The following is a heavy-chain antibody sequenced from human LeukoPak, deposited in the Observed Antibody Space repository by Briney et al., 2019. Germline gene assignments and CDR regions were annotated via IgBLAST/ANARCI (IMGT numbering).Heavy chain of an antibody. J-gene: IGHJ6*03. Sequence: SETLSLTCAVYGGSFSGYYWSWLRQPPGKGLEWIGEINQSGSTNYNPSLTSRVTMSVDTSKNQCSLKVSSVTAADTAVYYCARGYSGYDSTSHYYYYMDVWGKGTTVTVSS. CDR3: ARGYSGYDSTSHYYYYMDV. D-gene: IGHD5-12*01. CDR1: GGSFSGYY. V-gene: IGHV4-34*01. CDR2: INQSGST.